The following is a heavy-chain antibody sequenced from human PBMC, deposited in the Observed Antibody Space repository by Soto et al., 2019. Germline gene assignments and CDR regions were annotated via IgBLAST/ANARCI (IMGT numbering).Heavy chain of an antibody. CDR2: ISGSGGST. CDR1: GFTFSSYA. V-gene: IGHV3-23*01. J-gene: IGHJ4*02. CDR3: ANLRPESIAAAGTGY. Sequence: GGSLRLSCAASGFTFSSYAMSWVRQAPGKGLEWVSAISGSGGSTYYADSVKGRFTISRDNSKNTLYLQMNSLRAEGTAVYYCANLRPESIAAAGTGYWGQGTLVTVSS. D-gene: IGHD6-13*01.